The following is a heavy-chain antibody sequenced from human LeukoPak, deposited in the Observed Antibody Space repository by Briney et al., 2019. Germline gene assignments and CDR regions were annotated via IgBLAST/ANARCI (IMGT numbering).Heavy chain of an antibody. J-gene: IGHJ4*02. Sequence: GGSLRLSCAASGFTFSSYVMSWVRQAPGKGLEWVSAISGGGGGTYYADSVKGRFTISRDNSKNTLYLQMNSLRADDTAVYYCAKGRSSSWYSAFDYWGQGTLATVSS. D-gene: IGHD6-13*01. CDR1: GFTFSSYV. V-gene: IGHV3-23*01. CDR3: AKGRSSSWYSAFDY. CDR2: ISGGGGGT.